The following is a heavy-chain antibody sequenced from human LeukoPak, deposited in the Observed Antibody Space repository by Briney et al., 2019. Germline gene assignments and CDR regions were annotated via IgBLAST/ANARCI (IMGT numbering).Heavy chain of an antibody. CDR2: IYYSGST. CDR1: GGSISSYY. J-gene: IGHJ4*02. Sequence: NPSETLSLTCTVSGGSISSYYWSWIRQPPGKGLEWIGYIYYSGSTNYNPSLKSRVTISVDTSKNQFSLKLNSVTAADTAVYYCARSRSSSWFLFDYWGQGTLVTVSS. V-gene: IGHV4-59*01. D-gene: IGHD6-13*01. CDR3: ARSRSSSWFLFDY.